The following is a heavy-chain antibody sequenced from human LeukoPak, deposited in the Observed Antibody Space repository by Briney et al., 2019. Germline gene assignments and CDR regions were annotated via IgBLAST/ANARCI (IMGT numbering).Heavy chain of an antibody. CDR3: AREVAVAGTNAFDI. V-gene: IGHV1-2*02. CDR1: GYTFTSYY. D-gene: IGHD6-19*01. Sequence: ASVKVSCKASGYTFTSYYMHWVRQAPGQGLEWMGWINPNSGGTNYAQKFQGRVTMTRDTSISTAYMELSRLRSDDTAVYYCAREVAVAGTNAFDIWGQGTMVTVSS. J-gene: IGHJ3*02. CDR2: INPNSGGT.